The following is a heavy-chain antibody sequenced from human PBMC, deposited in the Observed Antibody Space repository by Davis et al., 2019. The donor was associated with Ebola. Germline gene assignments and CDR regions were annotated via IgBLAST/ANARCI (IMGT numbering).Heavy chain of an antibody. Sequence: PGGSLRLSCAASGFTFNRYSMNWVRQAPGKGLEWVSSISSSSSYIYYADSVKGRFTISRDNAKNSLYLQMNSLRAEDTAVYYCARDPTRTYYDFWSGSSDYYYGMDVWGQGTTVTVSS. CDR3: ARDPTRTYYDFWSGSSDYYYGMDV. J-gene: IGHJ6*02. CDR1: GFTFNRYS. CDR2: ISSSSSYI. V-gene: IGHV3-21*01. D-gene: IGHD3-3*01.